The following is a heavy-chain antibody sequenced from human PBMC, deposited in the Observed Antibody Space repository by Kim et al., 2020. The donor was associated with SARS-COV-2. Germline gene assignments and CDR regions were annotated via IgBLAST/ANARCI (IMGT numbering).Heavy chain of an antibody. Sequence: AQKFQGRVTITADESTSTAYMELSSLRSEDTAVYYCARVINYYGSGSYCYWGQGTLVTVSS. J-gene: IGHJ4*02. CDR3: ARVINYYGSGSYCY. V-gene: IGHV1-69*01. D-gene: IGHD3-10*01.